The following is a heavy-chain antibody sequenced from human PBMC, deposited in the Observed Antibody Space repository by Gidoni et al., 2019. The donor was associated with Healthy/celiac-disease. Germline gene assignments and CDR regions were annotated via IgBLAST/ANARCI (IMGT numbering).Heavy chain of an antibody. CDR1: GYTFTSYY. J-gene: IGHJ5*02. CDR3: ATGGGEYIAAASGSPNWFDP. Sequence: QVQLVQSGAAVKKPGASAKVSCQASGYTFTSYYMHWVRQAPGQGLEWMGIINPSGGRTSYAQKFQGRVTMTRDTSTSTVYMELSSLRSEDTAVYYCATGGGEYIAAASGSPNWFDPWGQGTLVTVSS. D-gene: IGHD6-13*01. V-gene: IGHV1-46*01. CDR2: INPSGGRT.